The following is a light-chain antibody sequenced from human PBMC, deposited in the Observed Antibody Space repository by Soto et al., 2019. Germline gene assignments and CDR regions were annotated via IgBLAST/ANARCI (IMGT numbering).Light chain of an antibody. V-gene: IGKV1-39*01. CDR3: QQSYSTPIT. CDR2: AAS. J-gene: IGKJ5*01. Sequence: IHLTHSPSFLSASLGDIVTITFRASQGISSYLAWYQQKPGKAPKLLIYAASSLQSGVPSRFSGSGSGTDFTLTISSLQPEDFATYYCQQSYSTPITFGQGTRLEIK. CDR1: QGISSY.